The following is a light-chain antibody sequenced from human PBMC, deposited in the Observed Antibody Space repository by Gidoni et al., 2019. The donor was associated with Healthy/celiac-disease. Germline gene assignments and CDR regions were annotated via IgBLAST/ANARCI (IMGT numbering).Light chain of an antibody. CDR2: GAT. J-gene: IGKJ4*01. CDR3: QQYGSSPLT. V-gene: IGKV3-20*01. CDR1: QSVSSSY. Sequence: EIVLTQSPGTLSLSPGEGATLSCRASQSVSSSYLGWYQQKPGQAPRLLMCGATSRPTGIPDRFSGSGSGADFTLTISRLEPEDFAVCYCQQYGSSPLTFGGGTKVEIK.